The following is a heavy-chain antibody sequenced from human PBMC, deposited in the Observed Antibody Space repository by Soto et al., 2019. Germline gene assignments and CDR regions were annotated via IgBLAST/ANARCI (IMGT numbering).Heavy chain of an antibody. Sequence: QLHLVQSGAVVKKPGASVTVSCSASGYPVTAYYMHWVRQAPGRGLEWMGGINPATGAAKYTQTFPGRVTMTRDTSTSKVFMGLSGLASEDTAGFYFARGGGVGVAGSAAFDMWGQGTLVTVSS. J-gene: IGHJ3*02. CDR1: GYPVTAYY. V-gene: IGHV1-2*02. CDR3: ARGGGVGVAGSAAFDM. D-gene: IGHD3-3*01. CDR2: INPATGAA.